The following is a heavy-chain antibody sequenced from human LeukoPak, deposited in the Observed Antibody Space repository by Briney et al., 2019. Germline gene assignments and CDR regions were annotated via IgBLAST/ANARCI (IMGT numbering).Heavy chain of an antibody. J-gene: IGHJ4*02. CDR1: GFTFSSYG. V-gene: IGHV3-30*18. D-gene: IGHD6-13*01. CDR2: ISYDGSDK. Sequence: GGSLRLSCAASGFTFSSYGMHWVRQPPGKGLEWVAVISYDGSDKDYEDSVKGRFTISRDNSKKTLYLQVNSLRAEDTAVYYCAKDRDPGIAASGTRRYFDYWGQGTLVTVSS. CDR3: AKDRDPGIAASGTRRYFDY.